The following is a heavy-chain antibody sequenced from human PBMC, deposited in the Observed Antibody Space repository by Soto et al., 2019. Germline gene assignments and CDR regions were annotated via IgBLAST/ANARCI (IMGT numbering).Heavy chain of an antibody. J-gene: IGHJ4*02. D-gene: IGHD1-26*01. CDR3: ARGVELRPVDY. V-gene: IGHV4-31*03. CDR1: GGSISSGGYY. Sequence: SETLSLTCTVSGGSISSGGYYWSWIRQHPGKGLEWIGYIYYSGSTYYNPSLKSRVTISVDTSKNQFSLKLSSVTAADTAVYYCARGVELRPVDYWGQGTLVTVSS. CDR2: IYYSGST.